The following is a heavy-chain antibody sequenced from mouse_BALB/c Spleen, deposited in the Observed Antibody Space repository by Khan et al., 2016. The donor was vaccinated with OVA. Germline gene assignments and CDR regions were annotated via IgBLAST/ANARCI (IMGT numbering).Heavy chain of an antibody. V-gene: IGHV1-7*01. CDR1: GYTFTNYW. CDR2: INPSIDYT. J-gene: IGHJ3*01. CDR3: VNHGSSSAWFTY. Sequence: LEVSGAELAKPGASVKMSCKASGYTFTNYWMHWVKQRPGQGLEWIGYINPSIDYTEYNQKFKDKASLTADKSSSTAYMQLTSLTSEDSALYYCVNHGSSSAWFTYWGQGTLVTVSA. D-gene: IGHD1-1*01.